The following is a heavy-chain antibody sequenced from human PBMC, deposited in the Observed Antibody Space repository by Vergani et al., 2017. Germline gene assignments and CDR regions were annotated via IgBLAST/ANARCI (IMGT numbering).Heavy chain of an antibody. CDR2: IYYSGST. J-gene: IGHJ4*02. V-gene: IGHV4-39*01. CDR3: ASHGVLHSSGWYVPAQVGY. Sequence: QLQLQESGPGLVKPSETLSLTCTVSGASISSSSYYWGWIRQPXGKGLEWIGSIYYSGSTYYNPSLKSRVTISVDTSKNQFSLNLSSVTAADTAVYYCASHGVLHSSGWYVPAQVGYWGQGTLVTVSS. D-gene: IGHD6-19*01. CDR1: GASISSSSYY.